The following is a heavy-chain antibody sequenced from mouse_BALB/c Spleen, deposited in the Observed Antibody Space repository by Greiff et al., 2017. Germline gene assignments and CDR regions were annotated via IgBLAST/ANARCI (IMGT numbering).Heavy chain of an antibody. V-gene: IGHV1-87*01. CDR3: VRDWDDY. Sequence: VQLQQSGAELARPGASVKLSCKASGYTFTSYWMQWVNQRPGQGLEWIGAIYPGDGDTRYTQKFKGKATLTADKSSSTAYMQLSSLASEDSAVYYCVRDWDDYWGQGTTLTVSS. CDR2: IYPGDGDT. D-gene: IGHD4-1*01. J-gene: IGHJ2*01. CDR1: GYTFTSYW.